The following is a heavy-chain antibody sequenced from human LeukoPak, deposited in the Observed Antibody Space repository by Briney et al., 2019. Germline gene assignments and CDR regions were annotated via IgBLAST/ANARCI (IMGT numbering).Heavy chain of an antibody. CDR1: GFTLSIYW. D-gene: IGHD2-15*01. V-gene: IGHV3-7*01. J-gene: IGHJ4*02. Sequence: GGSLRLSCAASGFTLSIYWMSWVRQAPGKGPEWVANIKEDGSEKYYVDSVRGRFTISRDNAKNSLYLQMNSLRDDDTAVYYCARGLRGWNLLPHYWGQGTLVIVSS. CDR2: IKEDGSEK. CDR3: ARGLRGWNLLPHY.